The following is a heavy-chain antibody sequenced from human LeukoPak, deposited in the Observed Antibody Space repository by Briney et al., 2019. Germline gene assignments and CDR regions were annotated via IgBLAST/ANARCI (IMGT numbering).Heavy chain of an antibody. J-gene: IGHJ1*01. Sequence: GASVKVACKTSGYSFANYGMHWVRQAPRQSLEWMGWINTGNGNTKSSQKFQDRFALTRDTSASTAYMELNSLSSEDTAVYYCARVPLSDASGRYYSHWGQGTLVTVSS. CDR1: GYSFANYG. D-gene: IGHD3-10*01. CDR2: INTGNGNT. V-gene: IGHV1-3*04. CDR3: ARVPLSDASGRYYSH.